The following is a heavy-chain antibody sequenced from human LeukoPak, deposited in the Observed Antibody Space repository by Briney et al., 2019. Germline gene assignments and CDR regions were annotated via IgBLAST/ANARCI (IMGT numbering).Heavy chain of an antibody. CDR2: ISGSGGST. D-gene: IGHD1-26*01. CDR1: GFTFSSYA. V-gene: IGHV3-23*01. CDR3: QRETDAFDI. Sequence: PRGSLRLSCAASGFTFSSYAMSWVRQAPGKGLEWVSVISGSGGSTYYADSVKGRFTISRDNSKNTLYLQMNSLRAEDTAVSYCQRETDAFDIWGQGTMVTVSS. J-gene: IGHJ3*02.